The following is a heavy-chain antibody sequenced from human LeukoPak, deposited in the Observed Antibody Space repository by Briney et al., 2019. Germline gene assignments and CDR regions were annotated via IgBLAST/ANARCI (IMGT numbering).Heavy chain of an antibody. CDR3: AKDGVWGSYRLNYFDY. J-gene: IGHJ4*02. CDR2: ISYDGSNK. Sequence: GGSLRLSCAASGFTFSSYGMHWVRQAPGKGLEWVAVISYDGSNKYYADSVKGRFTISRDNSKNTLYLQMNSLRAEDTAVYYCAKDGVWGSYRLNYFDYWGLGTLVTVSS. CDR1: GFTFSSYG. V-gene: IGHV3-30*18. D-gene: IGHD3-16*02.